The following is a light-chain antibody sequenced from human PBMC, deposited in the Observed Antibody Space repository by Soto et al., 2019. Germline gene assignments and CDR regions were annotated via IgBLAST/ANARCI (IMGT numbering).Light chain of an antibody. V-gene: IGLV2-8*01. J-gene: IGLJ1*01. Sequence: QSVLTQPPSASGSPGQSVTISCTGANSDVGSYNYVSWYQQHPGKAPKVLIYEVSKRASGVPDRFSGSKSGNTASLTVSGLQAEDEADYYCSSYAGSNTRYLFGSGTKVTVL. CDR3: SSYAGSNTRYL. CDR1: NSDVGSYNY. CDR2: EVS.